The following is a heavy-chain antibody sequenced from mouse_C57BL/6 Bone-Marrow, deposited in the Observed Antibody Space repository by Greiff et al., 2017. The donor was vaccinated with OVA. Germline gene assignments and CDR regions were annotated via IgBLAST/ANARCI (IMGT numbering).Heavy chain of an antibody. CDR1: GFSFNTYA. CDR3: VRHFYGDWYFDV. CDR2: IRSKSNNYAT. V-gene: IGHV10-1*01. J-gene: IGHJ1*03. Sequence: EVMLVESGGGLVQPKGSLKLSCAASGFSFNTYAMNWVRQAPGKGLEWVARIRSKSNNYATYYADSVKDRFTISRDDSESMLYLQMNNLKTEDTAMDYCVRHFYGDWYFDVWGTGTTVTVSS. D-gene: IGHD1-1*02.